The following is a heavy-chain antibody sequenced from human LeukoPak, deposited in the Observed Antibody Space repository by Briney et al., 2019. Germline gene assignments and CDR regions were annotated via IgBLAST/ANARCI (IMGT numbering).Heavy chain of an antibody. Sequence: ASVKVSCTASGSTFTSYSISWERQAPGQGLDWVGWISAYNGNTNYAQKLQGRVTMTTDTSTSTAYMELRSLRSDDTAVYYCARAIYYYDSSGYLPYYYYMDVWGKGTTVTVSS. V-gene: IGHV1-18*01. D-gene: IGHD3-22*01. CDR3: ARAIYYYDSSGYLPYYYYMDV. CDR1: GSTFTSYS. J-gene: IGHJ6*03. CDR2: ISAYNGNT.